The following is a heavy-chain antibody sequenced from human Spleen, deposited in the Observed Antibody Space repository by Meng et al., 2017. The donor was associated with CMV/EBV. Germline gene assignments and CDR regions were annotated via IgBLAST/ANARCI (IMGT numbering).Heavy chain of an antibody. Sequence: QVQLQESGPGRVKPSQTLSLTCTVSGGSISIGDYYWSWIRQPPGKGLEWIGYIYYSRSTYYNPSLKSRVTISVDTSKNQFSLKLSSVTAADTAVYYCARDWKRIQGGWFDPWGQGTLVTVSS. J-gene: IGHJ5*02. D-gene: IGHD5-18*01. CDR2: IYYSRST. CDR1: GGSISIGDYY. V-gene: IGHV4-30-4*08. CDR3: ARDWKRIQGGWFDP.